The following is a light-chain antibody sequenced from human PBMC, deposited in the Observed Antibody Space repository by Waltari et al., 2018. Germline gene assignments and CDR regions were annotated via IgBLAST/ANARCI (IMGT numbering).Light chain of an antibody. V-gene: IGLV1-44*01. CDR1: RSNIGSNT. Sequence: QAVLTQTPSASGTPGQTVTISCSGSRSNIGSNTVTWYQQLPWTTPKVLIYNNDQRPAGVPDRFSGTKSGTSVSLAISGLQSDDEADYYCSTWDDGLAGGVVFGGGTKLTVL. CDR3: STWDDGLAGGVV. J-gene: IGLJ2*01. CDR2: NND.